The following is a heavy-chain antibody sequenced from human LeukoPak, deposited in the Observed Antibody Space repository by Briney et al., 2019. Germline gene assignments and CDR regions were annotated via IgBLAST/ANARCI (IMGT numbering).Heavy chain of an antibody. V-gene: IGHV3-33*06. CDR2: IWYDGSNK. J-gene: IGHJ4*02. D-gene: IGHD5-12*01. Sequence: PGGSLRLSCAASGFTFSSYGMHWVRQAPGKGLEWVAVIWYDGSNKYYADSVKGRFTISRDNSKNTLYLQMNSLRAEDTAVYYCAKDRSVATIPHHFDYWGQGTLVTVSS. CDR1: GFTFSSYG. CDR3: AKDRSVATIPHHFDY.